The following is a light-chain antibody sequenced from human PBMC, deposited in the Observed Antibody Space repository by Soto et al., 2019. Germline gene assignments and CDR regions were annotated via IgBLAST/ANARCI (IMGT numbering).Light chain of an antibody. Sequence: EIVLTQSPDSLSLSPGERATLSCRASQNIDNNYLVWYQQRPGLAPRLLIYDASVRATGIPDRFSGSGSGTDFTLSISRLEPEDFAEYYCQQCAYSPRTFGQGTKVEVK. CDR2: DAS. V-gene: IGKV3-20*01. CDR1: QNIDNNY. J-gene: IGKJ1*01. CDR3: QQCAYSPRT.